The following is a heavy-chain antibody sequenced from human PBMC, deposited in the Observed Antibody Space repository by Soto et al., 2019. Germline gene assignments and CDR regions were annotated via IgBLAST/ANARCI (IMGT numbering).Heavy chain of an antibody. D-gene: IGHD2-21*02. V-gene: IGHV4-30-4*01. Sequence: SETLFLTCTVSGASIRSTDYYWSWIRQAPGKGLEWIGYVYYTGSTYYNPSLMSRLTISVDTSKNQFSLKLTSVTAAETAVYYCVRTAREGAVAPHWFDRWGQGTQVTVSS. CDR3: VRTAREGAVAPHWFDR. J-gene: IGHJ5*02. CDR1: GASIRSTDYY. CDR2: VYYTGST.